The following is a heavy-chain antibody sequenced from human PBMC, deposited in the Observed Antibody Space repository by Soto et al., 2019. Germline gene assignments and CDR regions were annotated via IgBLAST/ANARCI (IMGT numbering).Heavy chain of an antibody. Sequence: SVKVSCKASGGTFSSYAISWVQQAPGQGLEWMGGIIPIFGTANYAQKFQGRVTITADKSTSTAYMELSSLRSEDTAVYYCARVPTYYYDSSGQPTNWFDPWGQGTLVTVSS. D-gene: IGHD3-22*01. J-gene: IGHJ5*02. CDR1: GGTFSSYA. CDR3: ARVPTYYYDSSGQPTNWFDP. CDR2: IIPIFGTA. V-gene: IGHV1-69*06.